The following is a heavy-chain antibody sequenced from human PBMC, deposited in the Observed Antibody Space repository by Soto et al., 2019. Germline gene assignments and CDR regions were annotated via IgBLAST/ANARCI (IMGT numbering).Heavy chain of an antibody. CDR3: AKSHCTNGVCYLYHFDY. J-gene: IGHJ4*02. CDR2: ISGSGGST. D-gene: IGHD2-8*01. V-gene: IGHV3-23*01. CDR1: GFTFSSYA. Sequence: GGSLRLSCAASGFTFSSYAMSWVRQAPGKSLEWVLFISGSGGSTYYADSVKGRFTIFRDNSKNTLYLQINSLRAEDTAVYYCAKSHCTNGVCYLYHFDYWGQGTLVTVSS.